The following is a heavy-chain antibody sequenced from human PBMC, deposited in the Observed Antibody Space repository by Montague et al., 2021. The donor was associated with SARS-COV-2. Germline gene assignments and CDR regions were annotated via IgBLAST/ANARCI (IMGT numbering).Heavy chain of an antibody. CDR2: XDWDDDK. Sequence: PALVKPTQTLTLTCTFSGFSLSTSGMCVSWIRQPPGKALEWLARXDWDDDKYYSTSLKTRLTISKDTSKNQVVPTMTNMDPVDTATYYCARILVAAAGSPFDPWGQGTLVTVSS. V-gene: IGHV2-70*11. CDR1: GFSLSTSGMC. J-gene: IGHJ5*01. CDR3: ARILVAAAGSPFDP. D-gene: IGHD6-13*01.